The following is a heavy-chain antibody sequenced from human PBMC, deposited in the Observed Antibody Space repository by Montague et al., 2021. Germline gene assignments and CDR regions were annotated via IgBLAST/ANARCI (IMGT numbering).Heavy chain of an antibody. D-gene: IGHD2-15*01. V-gene: IGHV4-39*01. CDR3: ARLDIGRISWVFDY. J-gene: IGHJ4*02. CDR1: GGSISSGNYH. CDR2: ITSTGNT. Sequence: SETLSLTCIVSGGSISSGNYHWSWIRQPPGKGLEWIGSITSTGNTYYNPSLKGRVTMSVDTSRNQFSLKLTSVTAADTAVYYCARLDIGRISWVFDYWGQGSLVTVSS.